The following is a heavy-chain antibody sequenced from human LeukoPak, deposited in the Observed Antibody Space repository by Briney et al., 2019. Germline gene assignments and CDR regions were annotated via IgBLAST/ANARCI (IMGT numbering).Heavy chain of an antibody. CDR2: IKPSDGST. V-gene: IGHV1-46*01. J-gene: IGHJ3*02. CDR3: AREPNAFDI. Sequence: ASVKVSCKASGGTFSSYAISWVRQAPGQGLEWMGIIKPSDGSTSYAQKFQGRVTMTRDTSTSTVYMDLSSLRSEDTAVYYCAREPNAFDIWGQGTMVTVSS. CDR1: GGTFSSYA.